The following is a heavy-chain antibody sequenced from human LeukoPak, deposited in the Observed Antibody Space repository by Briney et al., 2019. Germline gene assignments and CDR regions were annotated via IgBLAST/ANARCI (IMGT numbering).Heavy chain of an antibody. CDR3: ARDPSCSGGSCYSEGINWFDP. V-gene: IGHV3-66*01. CDR2: IYIGGRT. J-gene: IGHJ5*02. Sequence: GGSVRLSCAASGFTVSSNYMSWVRQAPGKGLEWVSVIYIGGRTNYADSVKGRFMMSRDNSKNTVYLQMNSLRGEDTAVYHCARDPSCSGGSCYSEGINWFDPWGQGTLVTVSS. CDR1: GFTVSSNY. D-gene: IGHD2-15*01.